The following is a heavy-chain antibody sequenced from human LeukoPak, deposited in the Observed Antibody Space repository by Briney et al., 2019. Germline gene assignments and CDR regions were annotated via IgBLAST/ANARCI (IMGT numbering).Heavy chain of an antibody. CDR2: ISFDGSNK. V-gene: IGHV3-30*04. CDR3: ARVRHCSDSSCSGVLDY. D-gene: IGHD2-15*01. Sequence: GGSLRLSCAASGFTFSNYPMHWVRQAPGKGLEWVAVISFDGSNKYYADSVKGRFTISRDTSRNTLNLQMNSLRAEDTAVYYCARVRHCSDSSCSGVLDYWGQGTRVIVSS. J-gene: IGHJ4*02. CDR1: GFTFSNYP.